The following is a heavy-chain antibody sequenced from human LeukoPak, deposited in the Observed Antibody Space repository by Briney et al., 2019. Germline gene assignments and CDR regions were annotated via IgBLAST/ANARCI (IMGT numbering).Heavy chain of an antibody. J-gene: IGHJ4*02. CDR2: IYTSGST. D-gene: IGHD3-22*01. CDR1: GGSISSYY. V-gene: IGHV4-4*09. Sequence: SETLSLTCTVSGGSISSYYWSWIRQPPGKGLEWIGYIYTSGSTNYNPSLKSRVTISVDTSKNQFSLKLSSVTAADTVVYYCARSSRYYDSSGYYYGLPYDYWGQVTLVT. CDR3: ARSSRYYDSSGYYYGLPYDY.